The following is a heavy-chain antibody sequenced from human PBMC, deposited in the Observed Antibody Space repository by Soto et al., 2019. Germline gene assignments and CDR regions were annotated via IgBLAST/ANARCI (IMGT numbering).Heavy chain of an antibody. D-gene: IGHD2-15*01. CDR1: GFTFSSYA. CDR3: AREGTVVTGPFDY. Sequence: GGSLRLSCAASGFTFSSYAMHWVRQAPGKGLEWVAVISYDGSNKYYADSVKGRFTISRDNSKNTLYLQMNSLRAEDTAVYYCAREGTVVTGPFDYWGQGTLVTV. CDR2: ISYDGSNK. V-gene: IGHV3-30-3*01. J-gene: IGHJ4*02.